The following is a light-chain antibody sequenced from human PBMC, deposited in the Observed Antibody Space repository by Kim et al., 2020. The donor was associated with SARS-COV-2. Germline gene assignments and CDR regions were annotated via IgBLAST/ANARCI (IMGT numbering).Light chain of an antibody. J-gene: IGLJ3*02. CDR3: QAWDSSTAV. CDR2: QDS. V-gene: IGLV3-1*01. Sequence: SYELTQPPSVSVSPGQTASITCSGDKLGDKYARWYQQKPGQSPVLVIYQDSKRPSGIPERFSGSNSGNTATLTISGTQAMDGADYYCQAWDSSTAVFGGGTKLTVL. CDR1: KLGDKY.